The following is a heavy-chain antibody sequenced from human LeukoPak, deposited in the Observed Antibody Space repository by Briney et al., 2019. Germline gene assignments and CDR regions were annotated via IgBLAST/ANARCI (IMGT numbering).Heavy chain of an antibody. D-gene: IGHD3-10*01. CDR2: ISYEGSNK. Sequence: GRSLRLSCAASGLTFSSYAMHWVRQAPGKGLEWVAFISYEGSNKYYADSVKGRFTISRDNSKNTLYLQVNSLRAEDTAVYYCARDVYYDSGSRIENWLDPWGQGTLVTVSS. V-gene: IGHV3-30-3*01. CDR3: ARDVYYDSGSRIENWLDP. CDR1: GLTFSSYA. J-gene: IGHJ5*02.